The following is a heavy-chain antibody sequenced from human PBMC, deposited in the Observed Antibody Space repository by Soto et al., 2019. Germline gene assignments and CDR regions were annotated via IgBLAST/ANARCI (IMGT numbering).Heavy chain of an antibody. CDR2: LSSSSGHI. CDR1: GFTFSSYN. D-gene: IGHD6-13*01. J-gene: IGHJ4*02. CDR3: ARGPRDGHSRPDY. Sequence: EVQLVESGGGLVKPGASLKLSCVGSGFTFSSYNMHWVRQAPGKGLEWVSSLSSSSGHIFYVDSVKGRFTISRDNAKTSVYLHMTSLRAEDTGVYYCARGPRDGHSRPDYWGRGTLVIVSS. V-gene: IGHV3-21*02.